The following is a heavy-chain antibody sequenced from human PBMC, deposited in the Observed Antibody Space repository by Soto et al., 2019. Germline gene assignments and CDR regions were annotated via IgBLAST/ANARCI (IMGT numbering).Heavy chain of an antibody. CDR3: AREPYVTGGYYSDY. D-gene: IGHD3-22*01. V-gene: IGHV3-23*01. CDR1: GVTFASYV. CDR2: ISGSGGNT. J-gene: IGHJ4*02. Sequence: PGGSLRLSCAASGVTFASYVMRWVRQTPGKGLEWVSSISGSGGNTYYTDSVRGRFTISRDNSKNTLYLQMNNLRAEDTAIYYCAREPYVTGGYYSDYWGRGTLVTVSS.